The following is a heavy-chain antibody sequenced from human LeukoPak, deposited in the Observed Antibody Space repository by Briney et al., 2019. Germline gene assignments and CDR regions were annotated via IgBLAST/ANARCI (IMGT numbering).Heavy chain of an antibody. CDR2: ISGLDGRT. CDR1: GFTFSDYC. CDR3: ARVGITTNDY. D-gene: IGHD3-22*01. J-gene: IGHJ4*02. Sequence: GGSLRLSCAASGFTFSDYCMSWVRQAPGKGLECVSVISGLDGRTYYADSVKGRFTISRDNAKNSLYLQMNSLRAEDTAVYYCARVGITTNDYWGQGTLVTVSS. V-gene: IGHV3-23*01.